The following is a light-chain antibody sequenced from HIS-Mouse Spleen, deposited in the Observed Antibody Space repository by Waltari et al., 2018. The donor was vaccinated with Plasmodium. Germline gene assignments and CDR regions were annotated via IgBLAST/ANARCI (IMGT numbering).Light chain of an antibody. CDR2: EDN. CDR1: ALPKKY. CDR3: YSTDSSGNHRV. J-gene: IGLJ3*02. Sequence: SYELTQPPSVSVSPGQTARITCSGDALPKKYAYWYQQKSGQAPVLVIHEDNKRPSGIPERVSGSSSGTMATLTISGAQVEDEADYYCYSTDSSGNHRVFGGGTKLTVL. V-gene: IGLV3-10*01.